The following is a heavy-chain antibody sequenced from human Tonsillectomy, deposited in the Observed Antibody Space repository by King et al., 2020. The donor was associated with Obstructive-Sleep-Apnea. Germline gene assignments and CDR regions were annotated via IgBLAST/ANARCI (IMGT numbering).Heavy chain of an antibody. D-gene: IGHD3-22*01. Sequence: QLQESGPGLVKPSETLYLTCSVSGGSISSSSYYWGWIRQPPGKGLEWIGSVYYSGSTYYNPSLNSRVTISIDTSKNQFSLKLSSVTAADTAVYFCARDTDYYDSTGYHYFDSWGQGTLVTVSS. CDR2: VYYSGST. CDR1: GGSISSSSYY. CDR3: ARDTDYYDSTGYHYFDS. V-gene: IGHV4-39*07. J-gene: IGHJ4*02.